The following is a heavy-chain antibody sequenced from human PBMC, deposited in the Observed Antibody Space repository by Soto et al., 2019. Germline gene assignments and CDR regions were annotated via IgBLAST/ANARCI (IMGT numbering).Heavy chain of an antibody. Sequence: SGGSLRLSCEASGFTLAGYWMSWVRQAPGKGPEWLANINKDGSDKRYLDSVKGRFAISRDNAKNSLYLRMDSLRAEDTAIYYCVRGGGAFDLWGQGTMVTVSS. CDR1: GFTLAGYW. D-gene: IGHD3-10*01. CDR2: INKDGSDK. CDR3: VRGGGAFDL. J-gene: IGHJ3*01. V-gene: IGHV3-7*04.